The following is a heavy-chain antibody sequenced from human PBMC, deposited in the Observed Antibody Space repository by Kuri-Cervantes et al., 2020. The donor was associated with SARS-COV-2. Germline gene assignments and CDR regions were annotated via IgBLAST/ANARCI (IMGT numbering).Heavy chain of an antibody. V-gene: IGHV3-21*01. J-gene: IGHJ3*02. D-gene: IGHD5-24*01. CDR3: ARKMATSYDAFDI. CDR1: GFTFSSYS. Sequence: ETLSLTCAASGFTFSSYSMNWVRQAPGKGLEWVSSISSSSSYIYYADSVKGRFTISRDNAKNSLYLQMNSLRAEDTAVYYCARKMATSYDAFDIWGQGTMVTVSS. CDR2: ISSSSSYI.